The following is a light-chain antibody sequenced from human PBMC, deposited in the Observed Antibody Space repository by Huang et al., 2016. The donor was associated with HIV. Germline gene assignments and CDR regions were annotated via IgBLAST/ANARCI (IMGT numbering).Light chain of an antibody. V-gene: IGKV3-20*01. CDR1: QSVTSSY. CDR2: GAA. J-gene: IGKJ1*01. CDR3: QQYGSSPPFT. Sequence: EIVLTQSPGNLSLSPGERATLSCRASQSVTSSYLAWYQQKPCQAPRLLIYGAASRATSIPDRFSGSGSGTDFTLTISRLEPEDFAVYYCQQYGSSPPFTFGQGTKVEIK.